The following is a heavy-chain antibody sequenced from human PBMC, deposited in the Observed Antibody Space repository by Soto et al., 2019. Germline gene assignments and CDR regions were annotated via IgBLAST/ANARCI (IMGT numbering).Heavy chain of an antibody. V-gene: IGHV1-18*01. CDR2: ISAYNGNT. CDR1: GYTFTSYG. CDR3: ARDLAVGLVDY. J-gene: IGHJ4*02. D-gene: IGHD6-19*01. Sequence: QVQLVQLGAEGNKPGASVKVSGKASGYTFTSYGISWVRQALGQGLEWMGWISAYNGNTNYAQKLQGRVTMTTDTSTSTAYMELRSLRSDDTAVYYCARDLAVGLVDYWGQGTLVTVSS.